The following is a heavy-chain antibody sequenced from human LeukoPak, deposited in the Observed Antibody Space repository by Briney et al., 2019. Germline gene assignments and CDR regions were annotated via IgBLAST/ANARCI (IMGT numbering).Heavy chain of an antibody. CDR3: ARDPVAALPLDY. CDR1: GYTLTELS. CDR2: FDPEDGET. D-gene: IGHD6-19*01. Sequence: ASVKVSCKVSGYTLTELSMHWVRQAPGKGLGWMGGFDPEDGETIYAQKFQGRVTMTRDMSTSTVYMELSSLRSEDTAVYYCARDPVAALPLDYWGQGTLVTVSS. V-gene: IGHV1-24*01. J-gene: IGHJ4*02.